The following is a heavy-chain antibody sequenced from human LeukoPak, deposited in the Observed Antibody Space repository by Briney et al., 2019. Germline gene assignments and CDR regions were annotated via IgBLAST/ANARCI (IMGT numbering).Heavy chain of an antibody. CDR3: ARGTYSYYYYYMDV. D-gene: IGHD1-1*01. CDR2: IYYSGST. J-gene: IGHJ6*03. V-gene: IGHV4-39*07. Sequence: PSETLSLTCTVSGGSISSSSYYWGWIRQPPGKGLEWIGSIYYSGSTYYNPSLKSRVTISVDTSKNQFSLKLSSVTAADTAVYYCARGTYSYYYYYMDVWGKGTTVTVSS. CDR1: GGSISSSSYY.